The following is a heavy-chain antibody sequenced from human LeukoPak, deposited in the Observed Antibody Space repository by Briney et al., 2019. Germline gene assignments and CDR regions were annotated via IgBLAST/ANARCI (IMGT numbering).Heavy chain of an antibody. D-gene: IGHD3-10*01. CDR3: ARGDSITMVRGVNNKDY. V-gene: IGHV1-2*02. Sequence: ASVKVSCKASGYTFTGYYMHWVRQAPGQGLEWMGWINPNSGGTNYAQKFQGRVAMTRDTSISTAYMELSGLRSDDTAVYYCARGDSITMVRGVNNKDYWGQGTLVTVSS. CDR1: GYTFTGYY. J-gene: IGHJ4*02. CDR2: INPNSGGT.